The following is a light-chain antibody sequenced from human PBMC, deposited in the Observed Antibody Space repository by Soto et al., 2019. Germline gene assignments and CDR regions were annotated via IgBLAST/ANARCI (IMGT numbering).Light chain of an antibody. CDR1: SSDVGGYNY. CDR3: CSYAGSNTWV. J-gene: IGLJ3*02. Sequence: QSALTQPRSVSGSPGQSVTISCNGASSDVGGYNYVSWHQQHPGKAPKLIIFAVTQRPSGVPDRFSGSKSGNTASLTISGLQADDEADYYCCSYAGSNTWVFGGGNKLTVL. V-gene: IGLV2-11*02. CDR2: AVT.